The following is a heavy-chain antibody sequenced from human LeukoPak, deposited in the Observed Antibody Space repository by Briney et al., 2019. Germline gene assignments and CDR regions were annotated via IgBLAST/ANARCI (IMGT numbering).Heavy chain of an antibody. V-gene: IGHV3-21*01. CDR2: ISSSSSYI. CDR3: ARDGYYYDSSGYYPVPLDY. D-gene: IGHD3-22*01. J-gene: IGHJ4*02. Sequence: GGSLRLSCAATGFTFSSYSMNWVRQAPGEGLEWVSSISSSSSYIYYADSVKGRFTISRDNAKNSLYLQMNSLRAEDTAVYYCARDGYYYDSSGYYPVPLDYWGQGTLVTVSS. CDR1: GFTFSSYS.